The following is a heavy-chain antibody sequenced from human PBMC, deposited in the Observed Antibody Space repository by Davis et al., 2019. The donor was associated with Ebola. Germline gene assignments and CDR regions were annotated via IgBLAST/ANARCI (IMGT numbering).Heavy chain of an antibody. CDR3: TRRMVRDGLDV. CDR1: GYNIAQYS. Sequence: CESPKTPRKGSGYNIAQYSLGRVRQKPGSGLEWMGIIYPGDSDARYSPSVQGQVTFSVDKSTSTAYLQWSSLKASDTAVYYCTRRMVRDGLDVWGQGTTVTVSS. V-gene: IGHV5-51*01. J-gene: IGHJ6*02. D-gene: IGHD3-10*01. CDR2: IYPGDSDA.